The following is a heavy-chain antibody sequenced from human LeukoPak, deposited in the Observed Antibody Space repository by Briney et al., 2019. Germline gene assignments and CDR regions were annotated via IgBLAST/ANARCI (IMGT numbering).Heavy chain of an antibody. CDR3: ARTSYEYYDFWSGYFDY. Sequence: SETLSLTCTVSGGSISSYYWSWIRQPPGKGLAWIGYIYTSGSTNYNPSLKSRVTISVDTSKNQFSLKLSSVTAADTAVYYCARTSYEYYDFWSGYFDYWGQGTLVTVSS. V-gene: IGHV4-4*09. D-gene: IGHD3-3*01. CDR1: GGSISSYY. J-gene: IGHJ4*02. CDR2: IYTSGST.